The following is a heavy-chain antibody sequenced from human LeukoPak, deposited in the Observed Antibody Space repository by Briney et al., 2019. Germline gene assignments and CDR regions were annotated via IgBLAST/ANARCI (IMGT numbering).Heavy chain of an antibody. CDR3: AKDLGYDILTGYYDY. V-gene: IGHV3-30-3*01. CDR2: ISYDGSNK. CDR1: GFTFSSYA. J-gene: IGHJ4*02. D-gene: IGHD3-9*01. Sequence: PGGSLRLSCAASGFTFSSYAMHWVRQAPGKGLEWVAVISYDGSNKYYADSVKGRFTISRDNSKNTLYLQMNSLRAEDTAVYYCAKDLGYDILTGYYDYWGQGTLVTVSS.